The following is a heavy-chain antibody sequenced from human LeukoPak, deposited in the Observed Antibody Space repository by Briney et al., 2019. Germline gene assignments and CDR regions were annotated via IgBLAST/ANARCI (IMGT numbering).Heavy chain of an antibody. CDR1: GFTFSNYY. V-gene: IGHV3-11*01. J-gene: IGHJ4*02. CDR2: ISSSGSTI. D-gene: IGHD6-19*01. CDR3: ARDRPVAGTDY. Sequence: GGSLRLSCAASGFTFSNYYMSWIRQAPGKGLEWVSYISSSGSTIYYAASVKGRFTISRENAKNSLYLQMNSLRAEDTAVYYCARDRPVAGTDYWGQGTLVTVSS.